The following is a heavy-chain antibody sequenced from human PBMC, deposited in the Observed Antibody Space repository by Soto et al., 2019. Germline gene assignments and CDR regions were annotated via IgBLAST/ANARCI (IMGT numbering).Heavy chain of an antibody. D-gene: IGHD2-2*01. V-gene: IGHV4-59*01. CDR3: ARSGGELVVVPAANWFDP. Sequence: PSETLSLTCTVSGGSISSYYWSWIRQSPGKGLEWIGYIYYSGSTNYNPSLKSRVTISVDTSKNQFSLKLSSVTAADTAVYYCARSGGELVVVPAANWFDPWGQGTLVTVSS. J-gene: IGHJ5*02. CDR2: IYYSGST. CDR1: GGSISSYY.